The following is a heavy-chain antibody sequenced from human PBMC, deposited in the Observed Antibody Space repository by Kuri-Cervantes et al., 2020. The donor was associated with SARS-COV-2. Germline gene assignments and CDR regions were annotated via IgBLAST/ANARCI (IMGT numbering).Heavy chain of an antibody. V-gene: IGHV1-69*06. CDR1: GGTFSSYA. D-gene: IGHD6-13*01. CDR2: IIPIFGTA. J-gene: IGHJ4*02. Sequence: SVKVSCKASGGTFSSYAISWVRQAPGQGLEWMGRIIPIFGTANYAQKFQGRVTITADKSTSTAYMELSSLRSGDTAVYYCARGGSSYSSSWFDYYFDYWGQGTLVTVSS. CDR3: ARGGSSYSSSWFDYYFDY.